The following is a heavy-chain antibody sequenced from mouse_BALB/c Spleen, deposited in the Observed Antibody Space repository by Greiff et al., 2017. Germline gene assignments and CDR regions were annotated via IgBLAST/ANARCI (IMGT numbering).Heavy chain of an antibody. CDR3: ARGEERSTMVRKGPFDY. Sequence: DVKLVESGGGLVKPGGSLKLSCAASGFTFSSYAMSWVRQTPEKRLEWVASISSGGSTYYPDSVKGRFTISRDNARNILYLQMSSLRSEDTAMYYCARGEERSTMVRKGPFDYWGQGTTLTVSS. D-gene: IGHD2-1*01. CDR1: GFTFSSYA. V-gene: IGHV5-6-5*01. J-gene: IGHJ2*01. CDR2: ISSGGST.